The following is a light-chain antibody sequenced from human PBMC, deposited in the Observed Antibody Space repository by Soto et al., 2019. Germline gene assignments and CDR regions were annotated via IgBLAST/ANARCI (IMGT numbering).Light chain of an antibody. Sequence: EIVMTQSPDTLSVSPGGRATLSCRASQSISSNLAWYQQKPGQAPRLVIYGASTRATGFPARFSGSGSGTEFTLTISSLQSEDFVVYHCQQYKDWPLTFGGGTKVDIK. CDR1: QSISSN. CDR3: QQYKDWPLT. CDR2: GAS. J-gene: IGKJ4*01. V-gene: IGKV3-15*01.